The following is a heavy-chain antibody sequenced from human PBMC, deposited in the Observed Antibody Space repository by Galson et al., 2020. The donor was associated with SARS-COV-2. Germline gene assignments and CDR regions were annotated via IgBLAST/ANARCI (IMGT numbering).Heavy chain of an antibody. D-gene: IGHD3-10*01. CDR3: SGFRFSFRHYYGLDV. CDR2: IYYSGST. CDR1: GGSISSYY. V-gene: IGHV4-59*01. Sequence: ETSETLSLTCTVSGGSISSYYWSWIRQPPGKGLEWIGYIYYSGSTNYNPSLTSRVTIAIDTSKNQFSLRLSSVTAADTAVYYCSGFRFSFRHYYGLDVWGQGTTVTVSS. J-gene: IGHJ6*02.